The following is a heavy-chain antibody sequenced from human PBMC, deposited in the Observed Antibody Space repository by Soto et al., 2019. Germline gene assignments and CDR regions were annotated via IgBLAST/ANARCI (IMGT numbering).Heavy chain of an antibody. CDR3: ARRVMGNIWYFDY. CDR2: IFYRGNT. CDR1: GGSVRGSLYY. Sequence: LSLTCTVSGGSVRGSLYYWGWIRQPPGKGLEWIGNIFYRGNTYHNPSLKSRVTISVDTSKNQFSLRLSSVTAADTAVYYCARRVMGNIWYFDYWGQGTLVTVSS. V-gene: IGHV4-39*01. D-gene: IGHD2-21*01. J-gene: IGHJ4*02.